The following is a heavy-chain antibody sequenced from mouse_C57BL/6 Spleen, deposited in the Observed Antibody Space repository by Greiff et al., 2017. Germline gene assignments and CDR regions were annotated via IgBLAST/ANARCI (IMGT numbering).Heavy chain of an antibody. D-gene: IGHD4-1*01. V-gene: IGHV5-6*01. J-gene: IGHJ2*01. CDR3: ARQNWVYFDY. Sequence: EVQVVESGGDLVKPGGSLKLSCAASGFTFSSYGMSWVRQTPDKRLEWVATISSGGSYTYYPDSVKGRFTISRDNAKNTLYLQMSSLKSEDTAMYYCARQNWVYFDYWGQGTTLTVSS. CDR1: GFTFSSYG. CDR2: ISSGGSYT.